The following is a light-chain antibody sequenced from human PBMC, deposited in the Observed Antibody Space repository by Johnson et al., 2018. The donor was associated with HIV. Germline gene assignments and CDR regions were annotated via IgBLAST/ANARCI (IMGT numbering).Light chain of an antibody. CDR3: GAWDSTLNAYV. CDR1: SSNIENDY. V-gene: IGLV1-51*01. J-gene: IGLJ1*01. CDR2: DNN. Sequence: QYVLTQPPSVSAAPGQKVNISCSGSSSNIENDYVSWYKQLPGTAPKLLIYDNNKRPSGIPDRFSGSKSGTSATLGITGLQTGDEGDYFCGAWDSTLNAYVFGTGTKVTVL.